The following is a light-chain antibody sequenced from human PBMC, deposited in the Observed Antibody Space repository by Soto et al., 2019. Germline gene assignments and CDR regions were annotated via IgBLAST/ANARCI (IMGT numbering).Light chain of an antibody. Sequence: QSALTQPASVSGSPGQSITISCTGTSNDVGSYDLVSWYQHHPGKAPKVMIYEVSKRPSGLSNRFSASKSGNTASLTISGLQAEDEADYYCSSYAGSTTYVVFGGGTKLTVL. CDR2: EVS. J-gene: IGLJ2*01. CDR1: SNDVGSYDL. V-gene: IGLV2-23*02. CDR3: SSYAGSTTYVV.